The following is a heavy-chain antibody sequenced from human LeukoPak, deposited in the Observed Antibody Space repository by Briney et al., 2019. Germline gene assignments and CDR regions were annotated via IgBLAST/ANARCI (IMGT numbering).Heavy chain of an antibody. CDR3: AKGPLFGMITFGGVIDY. CDR1: GFTFNNYA. J-gene: IGHJ4*02. CDR2: ISGSGGST. Sequence: GGSLRLSCAASGFTFNNYAMNWVRQAPGKGLEWVSGISGSGGSTYYADSVKGRFTISRDNSKNTLYLQMNSLRAEDTAVYYCAKGPLFGMITFGGVIDYWGQGTLVTVSS. V-gene: IGHV3-23*01. D-gene: IGHD3-16*02.